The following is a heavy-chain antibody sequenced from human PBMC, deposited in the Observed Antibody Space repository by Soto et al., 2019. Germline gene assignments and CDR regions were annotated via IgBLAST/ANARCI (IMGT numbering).Heavy chain of an antibody. Sequence: QVQLQESGPGLVKPSETLSLTCTVSGGSISSYYWSWIRQPPGKGLEWIGYIYYSGSTNYNPSLKSRVTRSVDTSKNQFSLKLSSVTAADTAVYYCARGGYDLADYYYYGMDVWGRGTTVTVSS. D-gene: IGHD5-12*01. J-gene: IGHJ6*02. CDR3: ARGGYDLADYYYYGMDV. V-gene: IGHV4-59*01. CDR1: GGSISSYY. CDR2: IYYSGST.